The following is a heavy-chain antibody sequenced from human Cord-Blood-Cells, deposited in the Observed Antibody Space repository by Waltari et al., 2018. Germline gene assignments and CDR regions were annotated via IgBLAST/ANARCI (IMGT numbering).Heavy chain of an antibody. CDR1: GYTFTSYD. CDR3: SRTVVTSDMYYFDY. V-gene: IGHV1-8*01. D-gene: IGHD2-2*01. J-gene: IGHJ4*02. CDR2: MNPNSGNK. Sequence: QVQLVQSGAEVKKPGASVKVSCKASGYTFTSYDINWVRQATGQGLEWMGWMNPNSGNKGYAQKFQGRVTMTRNTAMSTAYMELSSLGSEDTAVYYCSRTVVTSDMYYFDYWGQGTLVTVSS.